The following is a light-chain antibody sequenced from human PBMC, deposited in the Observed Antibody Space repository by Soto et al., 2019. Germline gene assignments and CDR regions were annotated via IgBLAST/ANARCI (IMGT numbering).Light chain of an antibody. Sequence: QSVLTQPPSVSGAPGQRVTISCNESSSDIGAGYDVHWYQQLPGTAPKLLIYGNSNRPSGVPDRFSGSKSGTSASLGITGLQAEDEADYYCQSYDSSLRVVFGGGTKVTVL. CDR2: GNS. CDR3: QSYDSSLRVV. CDR1: SSDIGAGYD. V-gene: IGLV1-40*01. J-gene: IGLJ2*01.